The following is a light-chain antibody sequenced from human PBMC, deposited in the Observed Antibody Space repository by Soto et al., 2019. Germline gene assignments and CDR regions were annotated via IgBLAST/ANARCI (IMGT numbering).Light chain of an antibody. CDR2: GAS. CDR3: QEYNSFYLT. V-gene: IGKV1-5*01. CDR1: QSVNNW. Sequence: DIQMTQSPSSLSASVGDRVTITCRASQSVNNWLAWYQQKPGKAPILLIYGASSLESGVPSRFSGSRSGTEFTLTISSLHPDDFATYYCQEYNSFYLTFGQGSKVDIX. J-gene: IGKJ1*01.